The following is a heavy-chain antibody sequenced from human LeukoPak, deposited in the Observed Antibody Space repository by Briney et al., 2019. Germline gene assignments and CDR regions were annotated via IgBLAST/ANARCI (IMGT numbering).Heavy chain of an antibody. CDR1: GGTFSSYA. J-gene: IGHJ4*02. Sequence: SSVKVSCKASGGTFSSYAISWVRQAPGQGLEWMGGIIPIFGTANYAQKFQGRVTITTDESTSTAYMELSSLRSEDTAVYYCARADTFGVSYYDSSGYSPKRGGYDYWGQGTLVTVSS. D-gene: IGHD3-22*01. V-gene: IGHV1-69*05. CDR2: IIPIFGTA. CDR3: ARADTFGVSYYDSSGYSPKRGGYDY.